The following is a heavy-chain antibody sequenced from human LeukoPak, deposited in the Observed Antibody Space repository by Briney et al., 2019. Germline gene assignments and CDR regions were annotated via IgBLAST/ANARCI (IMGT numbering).Heavy chain of an antibody. D-gene: IGHD6-13*01. CDR1: GYTFTSYY. CDR3: AREELPAAAGTDY. Sequence: ASVKASCKASGYTFTSYYMHWVRQAPGQGLEWMGRINPSGGSTSYAQKFQGRVTMTRDTSTSTVYMELSSLRSDDTAVYYCAREELPAAAGTDYWGQGTLVTVSS. V-gene: IGHV1-46*01. CDR2: INPSGGST. J-gene: IGHJ4*02.